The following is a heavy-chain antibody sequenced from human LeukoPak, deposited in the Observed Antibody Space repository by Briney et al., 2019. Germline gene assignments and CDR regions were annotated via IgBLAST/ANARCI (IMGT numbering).Heavy chain of an antibody. CDR1: GGSLNTPNYY. D-gene: IGHD3-10*01. Sequence: SETLSLTCTVSGGSLNTPNYYWGWLGQPPGTGLEWIGYISSTGSTYYNPSLKSRLSISLDTSKNQFSLNLSSVTAADTAVFYCARLGVTQDAFDIWGQGTVVTVSS. J-gene: IGHJ3*02. CDR3: ARLGVTQDAFDI. V-gene: IGHV4-30-4*07. CDR2: ISSTGST.